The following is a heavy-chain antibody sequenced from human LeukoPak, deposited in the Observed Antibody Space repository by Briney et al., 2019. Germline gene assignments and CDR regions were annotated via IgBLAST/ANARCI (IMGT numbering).Heavy chain of an antibody. D-gene: IGHD4-17*01. J-gene: IGHJ4*02. CDR1: GFTFSSRW. Sequence: GGSLELSCAASGFTFSSRWMGWVRQAPGKGLEWVANIRDDGLTQYYLDSVKGRFTISRDNAKDSLSLQMNSLRAEDTAVYFCARHGDYCFDLWGQGTLVTVSS. V-gene: IGHV3-7*01. CDR3: ARHGDYCFDL. CDR2: IRDDGLTQ.